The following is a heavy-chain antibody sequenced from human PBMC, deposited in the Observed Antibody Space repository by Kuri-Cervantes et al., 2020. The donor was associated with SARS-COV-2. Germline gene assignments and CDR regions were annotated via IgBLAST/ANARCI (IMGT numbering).Heavy chain of an antibody. Sequence: GESLKISCVASGFTFSAYTLNWVRQAPGKGLEWVSSISSSSSYIYYADSVKGRFTISRDNAKNSLYLQMNSLRAEDTAVYYCARVGGSIVVVPAATDYWGQGTLVTVSS. V-gene: IGHV3-21*01. D-gene: IGHD2-2*01. J-gene: IGHJ4*02. CDR3: ARVGGSIVVVPAATDY. CDR2: ISSSSSYI. CDR1: GFTFSAYT.